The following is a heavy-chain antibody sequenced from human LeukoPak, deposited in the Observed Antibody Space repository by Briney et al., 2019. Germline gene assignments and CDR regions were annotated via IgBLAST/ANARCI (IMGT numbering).Heavy chain of an antibody. V-gene: IGHV4-59*08. Sequence: ETLSLTCTVSGGSISSYYWSWIRQPPGKGLEWIGYIYYSGSTNYNPSLKSRVTISVDTSKNQFSLKLSSVTAADTAVYYCARQLFGELLGYYYGMDVWGQGTTVTVSS. D-gene: IGHD3-10*01. CDR1: GGSISSYY. CDR2: IYYSGST. J-gene: IGHJ6*02. CDR3: ARQLFGELLGYYYGMDV.